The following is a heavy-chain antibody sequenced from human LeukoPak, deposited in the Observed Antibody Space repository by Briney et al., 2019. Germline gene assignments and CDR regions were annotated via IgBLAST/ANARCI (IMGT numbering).Heavy chain of an antibody. J-gene: IGHJ4*02. CDR2: ISYDGSNK. CDR1: GFTFSSYG. D-gene: IGHD2-15*01. V-gene: IGHV3-30*18. CDR3: AKDNPRYCSGGSCYSDY. Sequence: GGSLRLSCAASGFTFSSYGMHWFRQAPGKGLEWGAVISYDGSNKYYADSVKGRFTISRDNSKNTLYLQMNSLRAEDTAVYYCAKDNPRYCSGGSCYSDYWGQGTLVTVSS.